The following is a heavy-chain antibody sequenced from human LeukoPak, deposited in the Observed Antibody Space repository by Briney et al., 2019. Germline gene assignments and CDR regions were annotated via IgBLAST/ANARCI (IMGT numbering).Heavy chain of an antibody. D-gene: IGHD5-24*01. V-gene: IGHV4-59*01. J-gene: IGHJ4*02. CDR3: ARAGRRDGYKSYFDY. CDR2: IYYSGST. CDR1: GDSIKSYY. Sequence: SETLSLTCNVSGDSIKSYYWSWIRQPPGKRLEWFGYIYYSGSTNYNPSLNSRVSISIDTSKNQFSLRLSSVTAADTAVYYCARAGRRDGYKSYFDYWGQGTLVTVSS.